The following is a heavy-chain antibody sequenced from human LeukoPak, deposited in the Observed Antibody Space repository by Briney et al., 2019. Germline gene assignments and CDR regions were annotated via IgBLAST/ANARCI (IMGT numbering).Heavy chain of an antibody. CDR2: IDPDSGGT. V-gene: IGHV1-2*02. J-gene: IGHJ3*02. Sequence: ASVKVSFRASGYTLTDYYMHWVRQAPGQGLEWMGCIDPDSGGTKSAQRFQGRVTMTRDTSITTVYMELISLRSDDTAVYYCAREYYDSSGSKYAFDIWGQGTMVTVSS. D-gene: IGHD3-22*01. CDR3: AREYYDSSGSKYAFDI. CDR1: GYTLTDYY.